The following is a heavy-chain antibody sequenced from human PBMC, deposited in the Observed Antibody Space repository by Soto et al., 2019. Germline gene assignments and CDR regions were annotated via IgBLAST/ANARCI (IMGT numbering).Heavy chain of an antibody. Sequence: GGSLRLSCAASGFTFSSYGMHWVRQAPGKGLEWVAVIWYDGSNKYYADSVKGRFTISGDNSKNTLYLQMNSLRAEDTAVYYCARDQAIAVAGTDYWGQGTRVTVS. CDR3: ARDQAIAVAGTDY. CDR2: IWYDGSNK. V-gene: IGHV3-33*01. CDR1: GFTFSSYG. D-gene: IGHD6-19*01. J-gene: IGHJ4*02.